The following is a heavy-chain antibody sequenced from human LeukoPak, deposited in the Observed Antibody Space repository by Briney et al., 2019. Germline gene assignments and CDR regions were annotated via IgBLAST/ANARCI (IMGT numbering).Heavy chain of an antibody. D-gene: IGHD4-11*01. CDR3: ARGSDSSDC. CDR1: GFSFSSYY. J-gene: IGHJ4*02. CDR2: MSYRGST. Sequence: SEPLTLTCTGSGFSFSSYYWRWIRQPPGKGPESIGYMSYRGSTNYNPSRKSRVTMPINTSKHQFSLRLSSVTAADTAVYYCARGSDSSDCWGQGTPVTVSS. V-gene: IGHV4-59*01.